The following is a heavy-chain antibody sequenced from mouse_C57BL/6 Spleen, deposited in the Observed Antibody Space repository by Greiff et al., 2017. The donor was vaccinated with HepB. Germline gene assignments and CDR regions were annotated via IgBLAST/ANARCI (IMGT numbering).Heavy chain of an antibody. D-gene: IGHD1-1*01. V-gene: IGHV5-4*01. CDR1: GFTFSSYA. J-gene: IGHJ2*01. CDR3: ARGGGYCLDY. Sequence: VHVKQSGGGLVKPGGSLKLSCAASGFTFSSYAMSWVRQTPEKRLEWVATISDGGSYTYYPDNVKGRFTISRDNAKNNLYLQMSHLKSEDTAMYYCARGGGYCLDYWGQGTTLTVSS. CDR2: ISDGGSYT.